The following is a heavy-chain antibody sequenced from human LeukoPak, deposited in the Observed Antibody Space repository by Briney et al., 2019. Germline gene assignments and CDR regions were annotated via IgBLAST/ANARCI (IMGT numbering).Heavy chain of an antibody. CDR3: AIVFYGSGSYYHFDY. CDR2: INPNSGGT. J-gene: IGHJ4*02. D-gene: IGHD3-10*01. Sequence: ASVKVSCTASGYTFSDYYIHWLRQAPGQGLEWMGWINPNSGGTNYAQKFQGRVTMTRDTSISTAYMELSRLRSDDTAVYYCAIVFYGSGSYYHFDYWGQGTLVTVSS. CDR1: GYTFSDYY. V-gene: IGHV1-2*02.